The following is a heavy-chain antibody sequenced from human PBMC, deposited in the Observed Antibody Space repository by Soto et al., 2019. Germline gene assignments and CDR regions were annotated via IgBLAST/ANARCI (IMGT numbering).Heavy chain of an antibody. J-gene: IGHJ6*02. V-gene: IGHV4-39*01. CDR2: IYYSGST. Sequence: PSETLYLTCTVSGGTISSSSYYWGWNRKPPGKGLEWIGSIYYSGSTYYNPSLKSRVTISVDTSKNQFSLKLSSVTAADTAVYYCAGGRYSSRFYYYGMDVWGQGTTVTVSS. CDR1: GGTISSSSYY. CDR3: AGGRYSSRFYYYGMDV. D-gene: IGHD6-13*01.